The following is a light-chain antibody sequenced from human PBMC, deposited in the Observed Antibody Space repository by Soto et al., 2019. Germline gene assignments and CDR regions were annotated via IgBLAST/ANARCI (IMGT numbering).Light chain of an antibody. J-gene: IGLJ1*01. Sequence: QSALTQPASVSGSPGQSITISCTGTSSDVGAYYSVSWYQHHPGKAPKLMIYEVSNRPSGVSNRFSGSKSGNTASLTISGLQAEDEADYYCSSYTSSSTLFVFGTGTKLTVL. CDR1: SSDVGAYYS. CDR2: EVS. CDR3: SSYTSSSTLFV. V-gene: IGLV2-14*01.